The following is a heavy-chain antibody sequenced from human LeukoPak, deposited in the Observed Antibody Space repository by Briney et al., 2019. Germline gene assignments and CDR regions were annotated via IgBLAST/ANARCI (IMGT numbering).Heavy chain of an antibody. Sequence: PSETLSLTCTVSGGSISSSSYYWGWIRQPPGKGLEWIGSIYYSGSTYYNPSLKSRVTISVDTSKNQFSLKLSSVPAAHTAVYYCARQGGGSLDYWGPGTLVTVSS. CDR3: ARQGGGSLDY. D-gene: IGHD2-15*01. CDR2: IYYSGST. CDR1: GGSISSSSYY. V-gene: IGHV4-39*01. J-gene: IGHJ4*02.